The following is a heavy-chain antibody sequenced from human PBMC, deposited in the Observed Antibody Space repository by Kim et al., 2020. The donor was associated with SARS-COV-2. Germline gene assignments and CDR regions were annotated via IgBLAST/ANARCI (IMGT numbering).Heavy chain of an antibody. Sequence: SLKSRVTISVDTSKNQFSLKLSSVTAADTAVYYCARRITMVQGVIDAFDIWGQGTMVTVSS. CDR3: ARRITMVQGVIDAFDI. V-gene: IGHV4-39*01. J-gene: IGHJ3*02. D-gene: IGHD3-10*01.